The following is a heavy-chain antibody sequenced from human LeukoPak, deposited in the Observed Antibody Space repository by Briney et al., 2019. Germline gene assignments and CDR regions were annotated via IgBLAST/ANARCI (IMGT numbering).Heavy chain of an antibody. CDR2: IKSKIDGGTT. D-gene: IGHD6-19*01. J-gene: IGHJ5*02. V-gene: IGHV3-15*07. Sequence: GGSLRLSCAASGFSFSNAWMNWVRQAPGKGLEWFGRIKSKIDGGTTDYAAPVKGRFTISRDDSKNTLYLQMNSLKTEDTAVYYCTTDYPSTAVAGAGDWFDPWGQGTLVTVSS. CDR3: TTDYPSTAVAGAGDWFDP. CDR1: GFSFSNAW.